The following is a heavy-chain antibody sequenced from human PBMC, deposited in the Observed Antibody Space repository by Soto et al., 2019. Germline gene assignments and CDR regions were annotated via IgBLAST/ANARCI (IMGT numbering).Heavy chain of an antibody. Sequence: SETLSLTXAVYGGSFSGYYWSWIRQPPGKGLEWIGEINHSGSTNYNPSLKSRVTISVDTSKNQFSLKLSSVTAADTAVYYCAEGYYGSGNDAFDIWGQGTMVTVS. CDR3: AEGYYGSGNDAFDI. J-gene: IGHJ3*02. D-gene: IGHD3-10*01. CDR1: GGSFSGYY. V-gene: IGHV4-34*01. CDR2: INHSGST.